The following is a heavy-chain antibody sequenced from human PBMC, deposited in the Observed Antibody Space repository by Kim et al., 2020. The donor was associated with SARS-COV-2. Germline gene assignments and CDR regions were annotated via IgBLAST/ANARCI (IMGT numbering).Heavy chain of an antibody. CDR3: ARQSPVFYYGSGSTDY. D-gene: IGHD3-10*01. V-gene: IGHV5-51*01. J-gene: IGHJ4*02. CDR2: IYPGDSDT. Sequence: GESLKISCKGSGYSFTSYWIGWVRQMPGNGLEWMGIIYPGDSDTRYSPSFQGQVTISADKSMSTAYLQWSSLKASDTAMYYCARQSPVFYYGSGSTDYWGQGTLVTVSS. CDR1: GYSFTSYW.